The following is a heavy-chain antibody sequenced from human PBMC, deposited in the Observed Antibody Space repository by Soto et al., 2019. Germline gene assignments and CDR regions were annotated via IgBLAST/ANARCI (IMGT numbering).Heavy chain of an antibody. CDR3: ADDSDNWFDS. D-gene: IGHD4-4*01. V-gene: IGHV2-5*02. CDR2: IFWDDDM. CDR1: GFSFSTGGVG. J-gene: IGHJ5*01. Sequence: QITLKESGPTLVKPTQTLTLTCTFSGFSFSTGGVGVGWIRQHPGKALEWLALIFWDDDMRYNPSLRSRLIITKDASKIQDVFTSTNMDAVDTSTNFCADDSDNWFDSWGQGTLVTVSS.